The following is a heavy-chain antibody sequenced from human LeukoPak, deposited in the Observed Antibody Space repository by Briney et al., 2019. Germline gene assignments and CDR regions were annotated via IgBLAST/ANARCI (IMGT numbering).Heavy chain of an antibody. V-gene: IGHV3-30*03. J-gene: IGHJ4*02. D-gene: IGHD4-17*01. CDR2: ISYDASNK. CDR3: ATPSLDFDDPPYYFDY. Sequence: GGSLRLSCAASGFTFSSYGMHWVRQAPGKGLEWVAVISYDASNKYYADSVKGRFTISRDNSKNTLYLQMNSLRAEDTAVYYCATPSLDFDDPPYYFDYWGQGTLVTVSS. CDR1: GFTFSSYG.